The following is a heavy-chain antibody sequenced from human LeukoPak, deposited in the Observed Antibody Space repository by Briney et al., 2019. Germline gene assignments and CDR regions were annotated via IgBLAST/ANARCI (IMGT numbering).Heavy chain of an antibody. CDR1: GYSFTSYW. V-gene: IGHV5-51*01. D-gene: IGHD3-10*01. J-gene: IGHJ4*02. CDR3: ARWDYYGSGSYYRSPNFDY. Sequence: GESLKISCKGSGYSFTSYWIGWVRQMPGKGLEWMGIIYPGDSDTRYSPSFQGQVTISADKSISTAYLQWSSLKASDTATYYCARWDYYGSGSYYRSPNFDYWGQGTLVTVSS. CDR2: IYPGDSDT.